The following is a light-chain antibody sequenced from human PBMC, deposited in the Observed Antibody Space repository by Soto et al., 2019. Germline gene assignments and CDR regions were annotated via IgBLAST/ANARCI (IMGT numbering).Light chain of an antibody. CDR2: SAS. CDR1: QSVTNNY. Sequence: EIVLTQSPGTLSLSPGERATLSCRASQSVTNNYLAWYQQKPGQAPRLHIYSASSRATGIPDRFSGSGSGTDFTLTISRLEPEDFAVYFCQQSSYSPLTFGGGTKVEI. CDR3: QQSSYSPLT. V-gene: IGKV3-20*01. J-gene: IGKJ4*01.